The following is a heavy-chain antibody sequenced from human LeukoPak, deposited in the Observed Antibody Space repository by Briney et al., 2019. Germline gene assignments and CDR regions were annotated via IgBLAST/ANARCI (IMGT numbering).Heavy chain of an antibody. V-gene: IGHV1-69*13. CDR1: GYTLTELS. J-gene: IGHJ6*02. Sequence: ASVKVSCKVSGYTLTELSMHWVRQAPGQGLEWMGGIIPIFGTANYAQKFQGRVTITADESTSTAYMELSSLRSEDTAVYYCARADFWSGYQYYYYYGMDVWGQGTTVTVSS. CDR3: ARADFWSGYQYYYYYGMDV. CDR2: IIPIFGTA. D-gene: IGHD3-3*01.